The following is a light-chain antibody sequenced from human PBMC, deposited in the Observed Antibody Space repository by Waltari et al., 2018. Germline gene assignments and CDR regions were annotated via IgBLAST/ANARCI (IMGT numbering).Light chain of an antibody. J-gene: IGKJ2*01. V-gene: IGKV3-20*01. Sequence: EVVLTQSPGTISLSPGDTVIISCRASQSGVSDYLAWYQQKPGQAPRLLIYGASTRASGIPDRFSGSGFETHFTLTISSLEPEDFAVYYCQQFDGSLYTFGQGTRLEI. CDR3: QQFDGSLYT. CDR2: GAS. CDR1: QSGVSDY.